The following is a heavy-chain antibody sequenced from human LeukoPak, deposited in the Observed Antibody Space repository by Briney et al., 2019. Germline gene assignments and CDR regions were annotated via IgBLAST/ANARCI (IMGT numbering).Heavy chain of an antibody. J-gene: IGHJ5*02. CDR1: GGSISSYY. D-gene: IGHD5-12*01. CDR2: IYTSGST. Sequence: PSETLSLTCTVSGGSISSYYWSWIRQPAGKGLEWIGRIYTSGSTNYNPSLKSQVTISVDKSKNQFSLKLSSVTAADTAVYYCAREDIVATMWFDPWGQGTLVTVSS. V-gene: IGHV4-4*07. CDR3: AREDIVATMWFDP.